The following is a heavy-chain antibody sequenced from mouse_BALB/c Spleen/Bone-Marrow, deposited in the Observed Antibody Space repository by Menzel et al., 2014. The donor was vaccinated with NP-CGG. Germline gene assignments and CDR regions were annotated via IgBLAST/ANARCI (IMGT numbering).Heavy chain of an antibody. D-gene: IGHD2-3*01. CDR2: IDPSDSET. Sequence: VKLMESGAELVKPGAPVKLSCKASGYTFTSYWMNRVKQRPGRGLEWIGRIDPSDSETHYNQKFKDKATLTVDKSSSTAYIQLSSLTSEDSAVYYCARALGDGYYYAMDYWGQGTSVTVSS. V-gene: IGHV1-69*02. CDR3: ARALGDGYYYAMDY. J-gene: IGHJ4*01. CDR1: GYTFTSYW.